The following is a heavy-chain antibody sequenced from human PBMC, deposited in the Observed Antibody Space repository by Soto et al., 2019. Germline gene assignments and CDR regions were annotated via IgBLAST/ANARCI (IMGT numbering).Heavy chain of an antibody. CDR1: GFTFSRYW. CDR2: INSDGSST. V-gene: IGHV3-74*01. CDR3: ATVTTY. Sequence: GGSLRLSCAACGFTFSRYWMHWVRQAPGKGLVWVSRINSDGSSTSYADSVKGQFTISRDNAKNTLYMQMNSLRAEDTAVYFCATVTTYWGQGTLVTVSS. D-gene: IGHD4-17*01. J-gene: IGHJ4*02.